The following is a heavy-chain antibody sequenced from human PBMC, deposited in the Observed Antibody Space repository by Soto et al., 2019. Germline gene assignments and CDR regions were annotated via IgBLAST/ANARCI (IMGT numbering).Heavy chain of an antibody. D-gene: IGHD4-17*01. CDR2: IYYSGST. J-gene: IGHJ5*02. CDR3: ARVNYGDSVLWFDP. CDR1: GGSISSGDYY. Sequence: SETLSLTCTVSGGSISSGDYYWSWIRQPPGKGLEWIGYIYYSGSTYYNPSLKSRVTISVDTSKNQFSLKLSSVTAADTAVYYCARVNYGDSVLWFDPWGQGTLVTVSS. V-gene: IGHV4-30-4*01.